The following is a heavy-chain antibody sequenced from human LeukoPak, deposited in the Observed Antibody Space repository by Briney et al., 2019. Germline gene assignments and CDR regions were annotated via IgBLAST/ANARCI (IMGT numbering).Heavy chain of an antibody. Sequence: SETLSLTCAVYGGSFSGYYWSWIRQPPGKGLEWIGEINHSGSTNYNPSLKSRVTISVDTSKNQFSLKLSSVTAADTAVYYCASIAVAGQRAKRYNWFDPWGQGTLVTVSS. CDR1: GGSFSGYY. D-gene: IGHD6-19*01. CDR3: ASIAVAGQRAKRYNWFDP. J-gene: IGHJ5*02. CDR2: INHSGST. V-gene: IGHV4-34*01.